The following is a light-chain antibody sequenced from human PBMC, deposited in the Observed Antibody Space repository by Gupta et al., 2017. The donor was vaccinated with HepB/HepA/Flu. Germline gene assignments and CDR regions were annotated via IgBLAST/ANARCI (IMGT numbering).Light chain of an antibody. V-gene: IGLV2-14*03. Sequence: SPLTQPASVSGSPGQSITISCTGTSSDVGGYNYVSWYRQHPGKASKLMIYDVSNRPSGVSNRFSGSKSGNTASLTISGLQAEDEADYYCRSYTSSSTLVFGGGTKLTVL. CDR1: SSDVGGYNY. CDR3: RSYTSSSTLV. J-gene: IGLJ3*02. CDR2: DVS.